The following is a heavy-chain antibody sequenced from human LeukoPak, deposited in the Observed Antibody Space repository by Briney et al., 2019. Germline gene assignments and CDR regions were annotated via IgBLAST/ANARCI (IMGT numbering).Heavy chain of an antibody. J-gene: IGHJ4*02. Sequence: GASVKVSCKASGYTFTGYYMHWVRQAPGQGLEWMGGIIPIFGTANYAQKFQGRVTITADESASTAYMELSSLRSEDTAVYYCATEGGIVAASCDYVWGSYRSPPYFDYWGQGTLVTVSS. CDR2: IIPIFGTA. CDR3: ATEGGIVAASCDYVWGSYRSPPYFDY. D-gene: IGHD3-16*02. V-gene: IGHV1-69*13. CDR1: GYTFTGYY.